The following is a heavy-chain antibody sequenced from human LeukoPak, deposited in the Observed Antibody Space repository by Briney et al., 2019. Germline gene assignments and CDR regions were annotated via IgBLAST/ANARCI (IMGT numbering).Heavy chain of an antibody. CDR1: GGTFSSYA. CDR2: IIPIFGTA. CDR3: AKDQPDIVVVVAATPNWFDP. V-gene: IGHV1-69*06. Sequence: ASVKVSCKASGGTFSSYAISWVRQAPGQGLEWMGGIIPIFGTANYAQKFQGRVTITADKSTSTAYMELSSLRSEDTAVYYCAKDQPDIVVVVAATPNWFDPWGQGTLVTVSS. D-gene: IGHD2-15*01. J-gene: IGHJ5*02.